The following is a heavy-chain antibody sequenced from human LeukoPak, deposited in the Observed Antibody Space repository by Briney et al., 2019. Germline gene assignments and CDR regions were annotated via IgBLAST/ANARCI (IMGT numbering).Heavy chain of an antibody. J-gene: IGHJ4*02. CDR1: GGTFSSYA. CDR3: ARGETSMVRGVITPYYFDY. V-gene: IGHV1-69*04. Sequence: SVKVSCKASGGTFSSYAISWVRQAPGQGLEWMGRIIPIFGIANYAQKFQGRVTITADKSTSTAYMELSSLRSEDTAVYYCARGETSMVRGVITPYYFDYWGQGTLVTVSS. CDR2: IIPIFGIA. D-gene: IGHD3-10*01.